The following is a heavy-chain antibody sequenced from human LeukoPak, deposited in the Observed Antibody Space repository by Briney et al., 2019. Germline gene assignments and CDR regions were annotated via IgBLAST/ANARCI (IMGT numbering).Heavy chain of an antibody. Sequence: PSETLSLTCSVSGDSISLSFYYWGWIRQPPGKALEWIGSVYYSGTTSYNPSLKSRVTISVDTSKNQFSLKLSSVTAADTAVYYCARGRAARPYYYYYYMDVWGKGTTVTVSS. CDR3: ARGRAARPYYYYYYMDV. CDR1: GDSISLSFYY. CDR2: VYYSGTT. D-gene: IGHD6-6*01. V-gene: IGHV4-39*07. J-gene: IGHJ6*03.